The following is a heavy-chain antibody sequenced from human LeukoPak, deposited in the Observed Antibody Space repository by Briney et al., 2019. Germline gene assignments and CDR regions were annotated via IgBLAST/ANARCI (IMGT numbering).Heavy chain of an antibody. Sequence: ASVKVSCKASGYTFTGYYMHWVRQAPGQGLEWMGRINPNSGGTNYAQKFQGRVTMTRDTSISTAYMELSRLRSDDTAVYHCARDTGDYSWFDPWGQGTLVTVSS. V-gene: IGHV1-2*06. CDR3: ARDTGDYSWFDP. D-gene: IGHD3-10*01. J-gene: IGHJ5*02. CDR1: GYTFTGYY. CDR2: INPNSGGT.